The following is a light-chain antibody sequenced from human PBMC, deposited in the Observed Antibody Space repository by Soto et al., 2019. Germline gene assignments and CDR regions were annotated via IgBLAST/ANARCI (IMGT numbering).Light chain of an antibody. Sequence: EIVLTQSPGTLSLSPGERATLSCRASQSVSSSYLAWYQQKPGQAPRLLIYGASSRATGIPDRFSGSGSGTDFTLTISRLEPEDFAVYYCQQYGRSLKWTLGQGTKVDIK. V-gene: IGKV3-20*01. J-gene: IGKJ1*01. CDR1: QSVSSSY. CDR3: QQYGRSLKWT. CDR2: GAS.